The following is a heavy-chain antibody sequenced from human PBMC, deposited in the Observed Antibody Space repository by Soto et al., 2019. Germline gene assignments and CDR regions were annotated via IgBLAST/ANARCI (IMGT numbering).Heavy chain of an antibody. CDR2: VYPGDSDT. D-gene: IGHD3-3*02. CDR1: GYSFTTYW. V-gene: IGHV5-51*01. J-gene: IGHJ1*01. Sequence: GESLKISCQTSGYSFTTYWAAWVRQMPGKGLEWMGVVYPGDSDTKYSPSFQGHVTISADRSSSTAFLQWSSLKASDTAVYYCPRRLNWHYRMNELHTGGPGTLATASS. CDR3: PRRLNWHYRMNELHT.